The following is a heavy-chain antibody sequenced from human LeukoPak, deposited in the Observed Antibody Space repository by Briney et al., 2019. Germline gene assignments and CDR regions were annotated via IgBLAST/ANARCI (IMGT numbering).Heavy chain of an antibody. V-gene: IGHV3-48*02. CDR2: ISSSSSSI. D-gene: IGHD7-27*01. CDR3: ARDLNWGFDY. CDR1: GFTFSSYT. J-gene: IGHJ4*02. Sequence: GGSLRLSCAASGFTFSSYTMNWVRQAPGKGLEWVSYISSSSSSISYADSVTGRFTISRDNAKNSLYLQMNSLGDEDTAVYYCARDLNWGFDYWGQGILVTVSS.